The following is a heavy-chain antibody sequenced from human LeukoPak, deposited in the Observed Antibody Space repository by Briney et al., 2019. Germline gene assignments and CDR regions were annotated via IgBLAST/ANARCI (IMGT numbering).Heavy chain of an antibody. CDR3: ARRGLRNDY. CDR2: INHSGST. V-gene: IGHV4-34*01. CDR1: GGSFSGYY. Sequence: PSETLSLTCAVYGGSFSGYYWSWVRQPPGKGLEWIGEINHSGSTDYNPSLKSRVTISVDTSKNQFSLKLSSVTAADTAVYYCARRGLRNDYWGQGTLVTVSS. J-gene: IGHJ4*02. D-gene: IGHD3-10*01.